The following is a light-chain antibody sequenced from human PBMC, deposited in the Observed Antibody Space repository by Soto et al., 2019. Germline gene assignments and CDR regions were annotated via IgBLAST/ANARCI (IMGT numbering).Light chain of an antibody. Sequence: DIQMTQSPSSLSASVGDRVTITCRASQGISTYLNWYQQRLGKAPKLLIYAASSLQSGVPSRFSGSGSETHFTLTISSLQPEDFATYSCQQSYSTTWTFGQGTKVDI. CDR1: QGISTY. V-gene: IGKV1-39*01. CDR3: QQSYSTTWT. J-gene: IGKJ1*01. CDR2: AAS.